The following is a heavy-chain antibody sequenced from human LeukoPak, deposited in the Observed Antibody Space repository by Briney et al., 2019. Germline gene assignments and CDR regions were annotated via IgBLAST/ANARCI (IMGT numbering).Heavy chain of an antibody. J-gene: IGHJ4*02. Sequence: GGSLRLSCTASGFTFGDYAMSWVRQAPGKGLEWEGFIRSKAYGGTTEYAASVKGRFTISRDDSKSIAYLQMNSLKTEDTAVYYCTRDREGDYYDSSGYDYWGQGTLVTVSS. CDR3: TRDREGDYYDSSGYDY. CDR1: GFTFGDYA. V-gene: IGHV3-49*04. D-gene: IGHD3-22*01. CDR2: IRSKAYGGTT.